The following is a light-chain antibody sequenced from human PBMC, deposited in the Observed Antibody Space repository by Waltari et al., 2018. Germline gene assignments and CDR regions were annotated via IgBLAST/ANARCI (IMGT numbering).Light chain of an antibody. CDR1: QSISSY. Sequence: DIQMTQSPSSLSASVGDRVTITCRESQSISSYLNWYQQKPGKAPKLLIYAASSLQSGVPSRFSGSGSGTDFTLTISSLQPEDFATYYCQQSYSTPLIFGGGTKVEIK. J-gene: IGKJ4*01. CDR2: AAS. CDR3: QQSYSTPLI. V-gene: IGKV1-39*01.